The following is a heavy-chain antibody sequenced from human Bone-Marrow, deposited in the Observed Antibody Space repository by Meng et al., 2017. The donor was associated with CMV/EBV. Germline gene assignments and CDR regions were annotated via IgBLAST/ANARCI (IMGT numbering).Heavy chain of an antibody. D-gene: IGHD3-16*02. J-gene: IGHJ3*01. CDR3: AKSARWGSYRYDAFDV. CDR2: IWYDGSNK. V-gene: IGHV3-33*06. CDR1: EFTFSSYA. Sequence: GGSLRLSCAASEFTFSSYAMHWVRQAPGKGLEWVAVIWYDGSNKYYADSVKGRFTISRDNSKNTLYLQMNSLRAEDTAVYYCAKSARWGSYRYDAFDVWGQGTMVTVSS.